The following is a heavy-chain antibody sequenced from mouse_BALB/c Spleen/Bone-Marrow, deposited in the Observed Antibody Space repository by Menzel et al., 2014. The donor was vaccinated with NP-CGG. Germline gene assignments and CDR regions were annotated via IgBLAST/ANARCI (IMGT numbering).Heavy chain of an antibody. D-gene: IGHD4-1*01. CDR3: ARKRNLTGTGFVY. CDR1: GYTFTNYW. Sequence: QVQLQQSGAELAKPGASVKMSCKASGYTFTNYWMHWIKQRPGQGLEWIGYINPYSTYSEYNQKFRDKATLTADKSSTTAYMQLSSLTSEDSAVYYCARKRNLTGTGFVYWAKGLWSLSLQ. J-gene: IGHJ3*01. CDR2: INPYSTYS. V-gene: IGHV1-7*01.